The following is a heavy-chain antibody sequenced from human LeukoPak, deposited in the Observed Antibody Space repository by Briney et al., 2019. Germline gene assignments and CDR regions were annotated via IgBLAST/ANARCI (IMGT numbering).Heavy chain of an antibody. CDR2: IKQDGSEK. D-gene: IGHD3-10*01. Sequence: GGSLRLSCAASGFTLRTSWMSWVRQAPGKGLEWVGNIKQDGSEKNYVDSVKGRFTTSRDNAKNSLYLQMNSLRAEDTAVYYCAKDGGGPLDWGQGTLVTVSS. CDR1: GFTLRTSW. J-gene: IGHJ4*02. CDR3: AKDGGGPLD. V-gene: IGHV3-7*01.